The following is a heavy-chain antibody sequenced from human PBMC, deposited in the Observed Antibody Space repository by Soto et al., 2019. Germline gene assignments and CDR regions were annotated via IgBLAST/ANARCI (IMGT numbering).Heavy chain of an antibody. J-gene: IGHJ4*02. CDR1: GFTFSSYA. CDR2: ISGSGGST. Sequence: GGSLRLSCAASGFTFSSYAMSWVRQAPGKGLEWVSGISGSGGSTYYTDSVKGRFTISRDNSKRTLYLQMNSLRAEDTAVYYCAKDLGIATRHFDYWGQGTLVTVSS. V-gene: IGHV3-23*01. D-gene: IGHD6-6*01. CDR3: AKDLGIATRHFDY.